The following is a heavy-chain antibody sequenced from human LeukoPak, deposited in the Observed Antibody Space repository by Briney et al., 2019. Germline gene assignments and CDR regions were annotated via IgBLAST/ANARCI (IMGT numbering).Heavy chain of an antibody. J-gene: IGHJ4*02. V-gene: IGHV4-4*07. CDR3: ARRSRDGYNKEYYFDY. CDR1: GGSISSYY. CDR2: IYTSGST. Sequence: SETLSLTCTVSGGSISSYYWSWIRQPAGKGLEWIGRIYTSGSTNYNPSLKSRVTISVDTSKNQFSLKLSSVTAADTAVYYCARRSRDGYNKEYYFDYWGQGTLVTVSS. D-gene: IGHD5-24*01.